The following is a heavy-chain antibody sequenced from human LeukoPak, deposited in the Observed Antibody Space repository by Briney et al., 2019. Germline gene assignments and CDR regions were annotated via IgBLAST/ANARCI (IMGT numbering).Heavy chain of an antibody. J-gene: IGHJ4*02. Sequence: SETLSLTCTVSGGSISSSSYYWGWIRQPPGKGLEWIGSIYYSGSTYYNPSLKSRVTISVDTSKNQFSLKLSSVTAADTAVYYCARVTFGGVIGPATFDYWGQGTLVTVSS. CDR1: GGSISSSSYY. D-gene: IGHD3-16*01. CDR2: IYYSGST. V-gene: IGHV4-39*01. CDR3: ARVTFGGVIGPATFDY.